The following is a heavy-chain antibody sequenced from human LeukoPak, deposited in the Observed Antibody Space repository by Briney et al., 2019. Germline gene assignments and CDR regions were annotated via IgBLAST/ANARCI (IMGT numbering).Heavy chain of an antibody. Sequence: PPGRSLRLSCAASGFTFSSYAMHWDRQAPGKGLEWVAVISYDGSNKYYADSVKGRFTISRDNSKNTLYLQMNSLRAEDTAVYYCAKIVGATNSDYWGQGTLVTVSS. J-gene: IGHJ4*02. CDR3: AKIVGATNSDY. CDR2: ISYDGSNK. V-gene: IGHV3-30-3*01. D-gene: IGHD1-26*01. CDR1: GFTFSSYA.